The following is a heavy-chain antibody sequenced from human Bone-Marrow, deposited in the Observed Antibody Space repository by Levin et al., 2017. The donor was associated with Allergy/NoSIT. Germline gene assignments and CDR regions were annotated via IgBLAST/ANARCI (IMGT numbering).Heavy chain of an antibody. D-gene: IGHD1-1*01. CDR1: GGSISTSGYC. J-gene: IGHJ5*02. CDR2: ICYNGVT. V-gene: IGHV4-39*01. CDR3: ARHKSMEDWLDP. Sequence: PGGSLRLSCTVSGGSISTSGYCWGWIRQSPGKGLEWIGIICYNGVTFYNPSLKSRVTISVDTSKNQLSLELSSVTATDTAVYYCARHKSMEDWLDPWGQGTLVTVSS.